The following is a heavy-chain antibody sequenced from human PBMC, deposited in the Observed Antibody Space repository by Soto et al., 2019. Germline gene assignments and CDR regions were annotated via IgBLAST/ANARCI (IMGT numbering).Heavy chain of an antibody. V-gene: IGHV3-21*01. D-gene: IGHD1-26*01. J-gene: IGHJ4*02. CDR1: GFTFSSYS. CDR2: LSSSSGHI. CDR3: VRHWLATREFDY. Sequence: GGALRLSCAAYGFTFSSYSMNWVRQAPGKGLEWVSSLSSSSGHIYYADSVKGRFTISRDNAKNSLYLQMNSLRAEDTAVYYCVRHWLATREFDYWGQGTLVTVSS.